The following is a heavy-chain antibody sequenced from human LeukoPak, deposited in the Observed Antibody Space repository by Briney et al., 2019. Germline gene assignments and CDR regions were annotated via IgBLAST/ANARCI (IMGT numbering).Heavy chain of an antibody. CDR1: GYTFTSYA. Sequence: ASVKVSCKASGYTFTSYAMNWVRQAPGQGLEWMGWINTDTGNPTYAQGFTGQFVFSLDTSVSTAYLQISSLKAEDTAMYYCARERRSSSPGEQQLVRAFDIWGQGTMVTVSS. CDR2: INTDTGNP. V-gene: IGHV7-4-1*02. J-gene: IGHJ3*02. D-gene: IGHD6-13*01. CDR3: ARERRSSSPGEQQLVRAFDI.